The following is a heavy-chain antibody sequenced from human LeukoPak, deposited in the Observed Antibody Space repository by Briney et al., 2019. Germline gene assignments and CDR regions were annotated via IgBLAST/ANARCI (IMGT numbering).Heavy chain of an antibody. CDR1: GFTFDDYG. V-gene: IGHV3-74*01. CDR2: INSDGSGT. J-gene: IGHJ4*02. Sequence: GGSLRLSCAASGFTFDDYGMSWVRQAPGKGLVWVSRINSDGSGTTYADSAKGRFTISRDNAKNTLYLQMNGLRAEDTAVYYCVRAGFSNPYYFDYWGQGTLVTVSS. CDR3: VRAGFSNPYYFDY. D-gene: IGHD3-3*01.